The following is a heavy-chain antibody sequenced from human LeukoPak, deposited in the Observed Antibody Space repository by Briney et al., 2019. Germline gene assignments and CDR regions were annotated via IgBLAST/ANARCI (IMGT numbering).Heavy chain of an antibody. CDR2: ISACNGNT. CDR1: GYTFTSYG. Sequence: ASVKVSCKASGYTFTSYGISWVRQAPGQGLEWMGWISACNGNTNYAQKLQGRVTMTTDTSTSTAYMELRSLRSDDTAVYYCARDPQYSSGWYGAFDIWGQGTMVTVSS. J-gene: IGHJ3*02. D-gene: IGHD6-19*01. CDR3: ARDPQYSSGWYGAFDI. V-gene: IGHV1-18*01.